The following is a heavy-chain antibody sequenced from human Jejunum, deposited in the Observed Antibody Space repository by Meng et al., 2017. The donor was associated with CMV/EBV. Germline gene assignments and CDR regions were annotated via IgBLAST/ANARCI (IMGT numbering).Heavy chain of an antibody. Sequence: SLKISCAASGFTFSSYVMTWVRQAPGKGLEWVSALSDSGYSTYYADSVKGRFTISRDNAKNTLYLQMNSLRAEDTAVYYCYGSGVWGQGTTVTVSS. CDR3: YGSGV. D-gene: IGHD3-10*01. CDR1: GFTFSSYV. J-gene: IGHJ6*02. V-gene: IGHV3-23*01. CDR2: LSDSGYST.